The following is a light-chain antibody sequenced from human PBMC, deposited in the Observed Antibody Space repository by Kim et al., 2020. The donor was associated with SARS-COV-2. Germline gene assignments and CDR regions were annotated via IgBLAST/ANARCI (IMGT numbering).Light chain of an antibody. J-gene: IGLJ1*01. CDR2: YDS. CDR3: QVWDTDTDDYV. V-gene: IGLV3-21*01. Sequence: PGQTARITCGGNNIGGHSVHWYQQKPGQAPVLVIYYDSDRPSGIPERFSGSKAATTVTLTISRVEAGDEADYYCQVWDTDTDDYVFGTGTKVTVL. CDR1: NIGGHS.